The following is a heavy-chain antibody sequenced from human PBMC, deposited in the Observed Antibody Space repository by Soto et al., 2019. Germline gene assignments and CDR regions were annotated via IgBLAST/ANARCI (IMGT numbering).Heavy chain of an antibody. J-gene: IGHJ6*03. Sequence: QVQLVESGGGLVKPGGSLRLSCAASAFPFSDYYMSWIRQAPGKGLEWVSYIGRSNDNIYYADSVKGRFTISRDNADNSLYLLLNSLRAEDTAIYYCARNYYYMDVWGKGTTVTVSS. V-gene: IGHV3-11*01. CDR3: ARNYYYMDV. CDR1: AFPFSDYY. CDR2: IGRSNDNI.